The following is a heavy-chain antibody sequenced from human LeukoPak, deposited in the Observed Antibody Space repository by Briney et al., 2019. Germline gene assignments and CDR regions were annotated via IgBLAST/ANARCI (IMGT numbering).Heavy chain of an antibody. CDR1: GGSINNYY. V-gene: IGHV4-4*07. CDR3: ARGRYCSADICSGGDAFDI. CDR2: IYTRGST. Sequence: PSETLFLTCTVSGGSINNYYWGWIRQPAGKGLEWIGRIYTRGSTNYNPSLKSRVTMSVDTSKNQFSLKLSSVTAADTAVYYCARGRYCSADICSGGDAFDIWGQGTMVSVSS. D-gene: IGHD2-15*01. J-gene: IGHJ3*02.